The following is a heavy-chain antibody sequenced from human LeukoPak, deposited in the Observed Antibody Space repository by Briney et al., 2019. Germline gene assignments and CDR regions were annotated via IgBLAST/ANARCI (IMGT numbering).Heavy chain of an antibody. Sequence: GGSLRLSCAASGFLVSNYYMSWVRQAPGKGLEWVGRIKSEADGWTIDYAAPVKGRFIISRDDSKNTVYLQMNSLKTEDTAVYYCGLGSGKSDFDYWGQGTLVTVSS. CDR2: IKSEADGWTI. D-gene: IGHD3-10*01. J-gene: IGHJ4*02. CDR3: GLGSGKSDFDY. V-gene: IGHV3-15*01. CDR1: GFLVSNYY.